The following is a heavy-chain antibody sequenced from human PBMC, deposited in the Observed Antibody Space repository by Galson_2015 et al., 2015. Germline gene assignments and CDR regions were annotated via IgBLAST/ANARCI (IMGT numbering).Heavy chain of an antibody. CDR3: SHSRDFWSGNPERWFDP. Sequence: PALVKPTPTLTLTCTFSGFSLSTSGVGVGWIRQPPGKALEWLALIYWDDDKRYSPSLKSRLTITKDTSKNQVVLTMTNMDPVDTATYLCSHSRDFWSGNPERWFDPWGQGTLVTVSS. J-gene: IGHJ5*02. CDR1: GFSLSTSGVG. CDR2: IYWDDDK. V-gene: IGHV2-5*02. D-gene: IGHD3-3*01.